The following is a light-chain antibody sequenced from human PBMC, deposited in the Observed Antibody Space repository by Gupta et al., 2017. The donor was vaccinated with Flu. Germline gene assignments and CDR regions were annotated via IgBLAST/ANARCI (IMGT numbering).Light chain of an antibody. Sequence: IVLRQSPGTLSLSPGERATLTCRASQSVSSSYLAWYQQKPGQSPRLLIYGASSRATGIPDRCSGSGSGTDFTLNISRLEAEDVAVYYCQQYGSSPRTFGQGTKVEIK. CDR1: QSVSSSY. V-gene: IGKV3-20*01. CDR2: GAS. CDR3: QQYGSSPRT. J-gene: IGKJ1*01.